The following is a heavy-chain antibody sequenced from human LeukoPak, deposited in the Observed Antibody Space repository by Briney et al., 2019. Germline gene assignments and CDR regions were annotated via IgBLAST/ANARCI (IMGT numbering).Heavy chain of an antibody. CDR3: AREVISYYYDI. V-gene: IGHV4-59*06. J-gene: IGHJ3*02. CDR2: ISYSGST. Sequence: PSETLSLTCTVSGGSISTYYWSWIRQHPGKGLEWIGYISYSGSTYYNPSLKSRVIISVDTSKSQFSLKLNSVTAADTAVYSCAREVISYYYDIWGQGTMVTVSS. D-gene: IGHD3-10*01. CDR1: GGSISTYY.